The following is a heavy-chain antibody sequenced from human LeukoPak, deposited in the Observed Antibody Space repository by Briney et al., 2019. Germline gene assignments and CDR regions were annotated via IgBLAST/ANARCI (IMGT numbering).Heavy chain of an antibody. Sequence: SQTLSLTCTVSGGSISSGGYYWSWIRQHPGKGLEWIGEIHHEGSTKYSPSLKSRVTISVDKSKNQFSLKLNSMTAADTAVYYCTAQGGWYIDYWGQGTLVTVSS. D-gene: IGHD6-19*01. CDR1: GGSISSGGYY. CDR2: IHHEGST. V-gene: IGHV4-31*09. CDR3: TAQGGWYIDY. J-gene: IGHJ4*02.